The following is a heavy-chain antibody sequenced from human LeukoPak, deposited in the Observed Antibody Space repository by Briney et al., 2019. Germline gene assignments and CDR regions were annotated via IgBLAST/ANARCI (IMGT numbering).Heavy chain of an antibody. D-gene: IGHD4-17*01. CDR3: ARYTTVTNWFDP. J-gene: IGHJ5*02. CDR2: IYYSGST. CDR1: GGSISSYY. V-gene: IGHV4-59*01. Sequence: SETLSLTCTVSGGSISSYYWSWIRQPPGKVLYWIGYIYYSGSTNYNPSLKSRVTISVDTSKNQFSLKLSSVTAADTAVYYCARYTTVTNWFDPWGQGTLVTVSS.